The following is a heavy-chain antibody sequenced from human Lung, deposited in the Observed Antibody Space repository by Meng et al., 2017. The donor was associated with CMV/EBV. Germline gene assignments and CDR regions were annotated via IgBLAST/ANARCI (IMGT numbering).Heavy chain of an antibody. V-gene: IGHV1-2*05. CDR1: GYSFSGFY. Sequence: VQLVQSGAEVKRPGASVKISCQASGYSFSGFYLNWARQAPGHGLEWLGRVNPISDDTHLAQKFEGRITVTRGATINTAFMELTRLRPDDTDVYYCAKSSDNGWSSWGPGTLVTVSS. CDR2: VNPISDDT. D-gene: IGHD6-19*01. J-gene: IGHJ4*01. CDR3: AKSSDNGWSS.